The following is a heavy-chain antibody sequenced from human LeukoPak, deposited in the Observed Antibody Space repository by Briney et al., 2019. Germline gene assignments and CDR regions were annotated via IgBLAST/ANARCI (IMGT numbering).Heavy chain of an antibody. CDR2: MNPNSGNT. J-gene: IGHJ5*02. CDR3: ARGQYDYVWGSYRYSVVWFDP. CDR1: GYTFTSYD. D-gene: IGHD3-16*02. V-gene: IGHV1-8*01. Sequence: ASVKVSCKASGYTFTSYDINWVRQATGQGLEWMGWMNPNSGNTGYAQKFQGRVTMTRKTSISTAYMELSSLRSEDTAVYYCARGQYDYVWGSYRYSVVWFDPWGQGTLVTVSS.